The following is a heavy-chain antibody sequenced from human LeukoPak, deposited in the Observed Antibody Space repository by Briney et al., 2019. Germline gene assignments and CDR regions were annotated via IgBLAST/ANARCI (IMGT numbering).Heavy chain of an antibody. V-gene: IGHV1-18*01. Sequence: ASVKVSCKASGYILTSYGINWVRQAPGQGLEWMGWISTYTGDTVYAQKFQGRVTMTTDTSTSTAYMDLRSLRSDDTAVYFCARGGYGSGNYYATDYWGQGTRVTVSS. CDR2: ISTYTGDT. J-gene: IGHJ4*02. CDR1: GYILTSYG. CDR3: ARGGYGSGNYYATDY. D-gene: IGHD3-10*01.